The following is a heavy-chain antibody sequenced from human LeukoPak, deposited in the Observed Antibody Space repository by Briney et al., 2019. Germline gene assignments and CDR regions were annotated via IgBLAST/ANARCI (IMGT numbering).Heavy chain of an antibody. CDR2: ISSSSSYI. J-gene: IGHJ4*02. CDR3: ARDGLYSSSWDLDY. D-gene: IGHD6-6*01. CDR1: GFTFSSYS. V-gene: IGHV3-21*01. Sequence: GGSLRLSCAASGFTFSSYSMNWVRQAPGKGLEWVSSISSSSSYIYYADSVKGRFTISRDNAKNLLYLQMNSLRAEDTAVYYCARDGLYSSSWDLDYWGQGTLVTVSS.